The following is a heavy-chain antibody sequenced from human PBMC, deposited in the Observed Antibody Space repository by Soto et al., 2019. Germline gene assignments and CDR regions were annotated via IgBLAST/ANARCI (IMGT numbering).Heavy chain of an antibody. CDR1: GYSFTSYW. CDR3: ARLRSSPHYYYYYYYMDV. CDR2: IYPGDSDT. Sequence: PGESLKISCKGSGYSFTSYWIGWVRQMPGKGLEWMGIIYPGDSDTRYSPSFQGQVTISADKSISTAYLQWSSLKASDTAMYYCARLRSSPHYYYYYYYMDVWGKGTTVTVSS. J-gene: IGHJ6*03. D-gene: IGHD6-13*01. V-gene: IGHV5-51*01.